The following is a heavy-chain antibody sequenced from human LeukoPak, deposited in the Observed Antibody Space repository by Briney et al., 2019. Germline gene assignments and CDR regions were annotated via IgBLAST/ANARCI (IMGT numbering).Heavy chain of an antibody. D-gene: IGHD1-26*01. Sequence: GGSLRLSCAASEFVFSDYYMSWIRQAPGKGLEWVSYISDSGSTIYYADSVKGRFTISRDNVKNSLYLQMNGLRAEDTAVYYCATYSGPDKWDASDMWGQGTLVTVSS. CDR2: ISDSGSTI. CDR1: EFVFSDYY. V-gene: IGHV3-11*04. CDR3: ATYSGPDKWDASDM. J-gene: IGHJ3*02.